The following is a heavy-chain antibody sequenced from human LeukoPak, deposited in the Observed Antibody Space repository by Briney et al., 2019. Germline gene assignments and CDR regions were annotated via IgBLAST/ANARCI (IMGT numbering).Heavy chain of an antibody. J-gene: IGHJ4*02. CDR3: ARDENYYDSSGTPGY. CDR2: ISSSGSTI. D-gene: IGHD3-22*01. CDR1: GFTFSDYY. Sequence: KSGGSLRLSCAASGFTFSDYYMSWIRQASGKGLEWVSYISSSGSTIYYADSVKGRFTISRDNAKNSLYLQMNSLRAEDTAVYYCARDENYYDSSGTPGYWGQGTLVTVSS. V-gene: IGHV3-11*01.